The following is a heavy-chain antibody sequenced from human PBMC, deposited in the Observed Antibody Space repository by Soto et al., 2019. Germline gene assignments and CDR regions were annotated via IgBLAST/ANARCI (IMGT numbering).Heavy chain of an antibody. D-gene: IGHD4-17*01. CDR2: ISSSSGTI. CDR3: ATSYGDSNFDY. Sequence: GGSLRLSCASSGCTFSSFSMNLVRQAPGKGLEWLSYISSSSGTIFYADSVKGRFTISRDNAKGSLYLQMSSLRAEDTAVYYCATSYGDSNFDYWGQGTLVTVSS. CDR1: GCTFSSFS. V-gene: IGHV3-48*01. J-gene: IGHJ4*02.